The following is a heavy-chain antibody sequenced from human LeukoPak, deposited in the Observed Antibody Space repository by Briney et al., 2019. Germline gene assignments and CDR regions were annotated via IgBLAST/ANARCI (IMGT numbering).Heavy chain of an antibody. V-gene: IGHV3-48*01. CDR2: ISSSSSTI. J-gene: IGHJ4*02. D-gene: IGHD1-14*01. Sequence: PGGSLRLSCAASGFTFSSYSMNWVRQAPGKGLEWVSYISSSSSTIYYADSVKGRFTISRDNSKNTLYLQMNSLRAEDTAVYYCARDYHNRHHTTDYWGQGTLVTVSS. CDR1: GFTFSSYS. CDR3: ARDYHNRHHTTDY.